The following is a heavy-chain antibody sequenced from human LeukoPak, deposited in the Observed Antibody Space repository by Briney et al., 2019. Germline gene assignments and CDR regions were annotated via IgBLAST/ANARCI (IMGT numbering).Heavy chain of an antibody. CDR3: ARADCTNGVCYLNWFDP. CDR1: GGSFSGYY. D-gene: IGHD2-8*01. V-gene: IGHV4-34*01. Sequence: SETLSLTCAVYGGSFSGYYWSWIRQPPGKGLEWIGEINHSGSTNYNPSLKSRVTISVDTSKNQFSLKLSSVTAADTAVYYCARADCTNGVCYLNWFDPWGQGTLVTVSS. J-gene: IGHJ5*02. CDR2: INHSGST.